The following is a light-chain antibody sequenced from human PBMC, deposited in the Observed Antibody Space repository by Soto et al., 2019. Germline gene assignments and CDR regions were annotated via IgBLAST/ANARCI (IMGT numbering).Light chain of an antibody. J-gene: IGKJ4*01. V-gene: IGKV1-12*01. CDR1: QGFSTW. CDR3: QQANSFPRT. CDR2: SAS. Sequence: DIQMIQSPSSVSASVGDRVTITCRASQGFSTWLAWYRRKPGRAPELLIYSASSLHSGVPSRFSGGGSGTDFTLASSSLQPEDFATYYCQQANSFPRTFGGGNEVEIK.